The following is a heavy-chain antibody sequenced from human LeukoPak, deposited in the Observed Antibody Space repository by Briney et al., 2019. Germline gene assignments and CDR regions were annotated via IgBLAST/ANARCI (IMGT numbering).Heavy chain of an antibody. CDR1: GGTFSSYA. J-gene: IGHJ4*02. Sequence: GSSVKVSCKASGGTFSSYAISWVRQAPGQGLEWMGGIIPIFGTENYAQKFQGRVTITTDESTSTAYMELSSLRSEDTAVYYCASSHVEYDSSGYYLDYWGQGTLVTVSS. V-gene: IGHV1-69*05. CDR3: ASSHVEYDSSGYYLDY. CDR2: IIPIFGTE. D-gene: IGHD3-22*01.